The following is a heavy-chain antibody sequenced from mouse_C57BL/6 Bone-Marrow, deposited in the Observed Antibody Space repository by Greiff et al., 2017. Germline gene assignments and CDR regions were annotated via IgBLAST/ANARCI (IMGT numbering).Heavy chain of an antibody. J-gene: IGHJ1*03. CDR3: ARGLLRYPSYWYFDV. CDR1: GYTFTSYW. Sequence: QVQLQQPGAELVKPGASVKLSCKASGYTFTSYWMPWVKQRPGQGLEWIGEIDPSDSYTNYHQKFKGKATLTVDTSSSTAYMQLSSLTSEDSAVYYCARGLLRYPSYWYFDVWGTGTTVTVSS. D-gene: IGHD1-1*01. V-gene: IGHV1-50*01. CDR2: IDPSDSYT.